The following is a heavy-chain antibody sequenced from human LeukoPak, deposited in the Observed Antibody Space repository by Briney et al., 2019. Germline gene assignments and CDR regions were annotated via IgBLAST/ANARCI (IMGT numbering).Heavy chain of an antibody. D-gene: IGHD3-3*01. CDR1: GYTFSSYG. CDR3: ARVPAGKGVTTADY. J-gene: IGHJ4*02. V-gene: IGHV1-18*01. Sequence: ASVKVSCKASGYTFSSYGFSWVRQAPGQGLEWMGWISAYNGNTNYAQKLQGRVTMTTDTSTSTAYMELSSLRSEDTAVYYCARVPAGKGVTTADYWGQGTLVTVSS. CDR2: ISAYNGNT.